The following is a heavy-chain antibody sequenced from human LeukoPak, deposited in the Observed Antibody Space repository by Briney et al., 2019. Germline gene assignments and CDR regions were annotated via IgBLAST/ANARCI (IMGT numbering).Heavy chain of an antibody. J-gene: IGHJ4*02. CDR1: GFTFSSYS. V-gene: IGHV3-23*01. D-gene: IGHD4-23*01. CDR3: AKPLEKYTYGGNFDY. Sequence: GGSLRLSCEASGFTFSSYSMSWVRQAPGEGLARVSDISSSGDSTYYADSVKGRFTISRDNSKNTLYLQMNNLRAEDTAVYYCAKPLEKYTYGGNFDYWGQGLLVSVSS. CDR2: ISSSGDST.